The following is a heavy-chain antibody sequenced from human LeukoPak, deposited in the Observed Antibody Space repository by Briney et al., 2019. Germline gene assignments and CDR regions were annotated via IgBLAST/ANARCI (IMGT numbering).Heavy chain of an antibody. V-gene: IGHV3-30*02. CDR2: IRYDGSNK. CDR1: GFIFKSYG. J-gene: IGHJ4*02. Sequence: GGSLRLSCAASGFIFKSYGMHWVRQAPGKGLEWVAFIRYDGSNKYLADSVKGRFTISRDNSKNTLYLQMNSLRAEDTAVYYCAKDPSMIWDLPDYWGQGTLVTVSS. CDR3: AKDPSMIWDLPDY. D-gene: IGHD3-22*01.